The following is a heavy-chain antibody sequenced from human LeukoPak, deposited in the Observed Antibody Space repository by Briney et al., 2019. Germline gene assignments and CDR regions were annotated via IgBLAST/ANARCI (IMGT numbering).Heavy chain of an antibody. Sequence: PGGSLRLSCAASGFTVISNYMSWVRQAPGKGLECVSVIHDGGITYYADSVKGRFTISRDNSKNTVYLQMNSLRAGDTAVYYCARAPSGWYFDYWGQGTLVTVSS. CDR3: ARAPSGWYFDY. J-gene: IGHJ4*02. CDR1: GFTVISNY. CDR2: IHDGGIT. D-gene: IGHD6-19*01. V-gene: IGHV3-53*01.